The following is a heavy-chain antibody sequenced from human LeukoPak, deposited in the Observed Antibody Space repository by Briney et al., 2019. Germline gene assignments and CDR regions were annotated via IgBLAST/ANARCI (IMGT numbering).Heavy chain of an antibody. CDR2: ISAYNGNT. V-gene: IGHV1-18*01. D-gene: IGHD6-13*01. J-gene: IGHJ4*02. Sequence: GASVKVSCKASGYTLTSYGISWVRQAPGQGLEWMGWISAYNGNTNYAQKLQGRVTMTTDTSTSTAYMELRSLRSDDTAVYYCALVNTRVGSSWYELNYWGQGALVTVSS. CDR1: GYTLTSYG. CDR3: ALVNTRVGSSWYELNY.